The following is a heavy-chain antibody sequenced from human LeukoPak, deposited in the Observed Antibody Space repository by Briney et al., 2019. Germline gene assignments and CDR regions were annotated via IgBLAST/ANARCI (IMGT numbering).Heavy chain of an antibody. Sequence: GGSLRLSCAASGFTFSSYAMSWVRQAPGKGLEWVSAISGSGGSTYYADSVKGRFTISRDNSKNTLYLQMNSLRAEDTAVYYCAKAVYCSGGSCYLPDLWGQGTLSPSPQ. CDR3: AKAVYCSGGSCYLPDL. CDR1: GFTFSSYA. V-gene: IGHV3-23*01. CDR2: ISGSGGST. D-gene: IGHD2-15*01. J-gene: IGHJ5*02.